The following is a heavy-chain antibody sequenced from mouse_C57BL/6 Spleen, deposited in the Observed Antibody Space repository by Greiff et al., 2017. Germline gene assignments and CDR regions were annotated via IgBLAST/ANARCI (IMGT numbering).Heavy chain of an antibody. CDR1: GYTFTSYW. CDR3: ARRGIYYDYDDY. J-gene: IGHJ2*01. Sequence: QVQLQQPGAELVRPGSSVKLSCKASGYTFTSYWMDWVKQRPGQGLEWIGNIYPSDSETHYNQKFKDKATLTVDKSSSTAYMQLSSLTSEDSAVYYCARRGIYYDYDDYRGQGATLTVSS. D-gene: IGHD2-4*01. CDR2: IYPSDSET. V-gene: IGHV1-61*01.